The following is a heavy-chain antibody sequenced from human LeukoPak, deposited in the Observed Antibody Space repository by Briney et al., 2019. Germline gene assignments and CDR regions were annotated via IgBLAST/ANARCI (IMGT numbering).Heavy chain of an antibody. J-gene: IGHJ3*01. V-gene: IGHV1-18*01. CDR1: GYTFTNYS. CDR2: ISAYNGNT. Sequence: ASVKVSCKASGYTFTNYSISWVRQAPGQGLEWMGWISAYNGNTDYAQKFQGRVTMTTDTSTSTAYVELRNLRSDDTAMYYCARSQYLLLSWWNAFDVWGQGTMVTVPS. CDR3: ARSQYLLLSWWNAFDV. D-gene: IGHD2-2*01.